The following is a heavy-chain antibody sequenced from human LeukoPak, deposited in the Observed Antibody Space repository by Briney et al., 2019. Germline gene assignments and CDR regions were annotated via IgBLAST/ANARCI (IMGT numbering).Heavy chain of an antibody. V-gene: IGHV4-34*01. CDR3: ARGQGTYRFFDY. J-gene: IGHJ4*02. CDR2: INHSGNT. CDR1: VGSFSAYH. Sequence: SETLSLTCAVYVGSFSAYHWSWIRQPPGKGLEWIGEINHSGNTNSNPSLKSRVTISVDTSKNQFSLKVTSLIAADTAVYYCARGQGTYRFFDYWGQETLVAVYS. D-gene: IGHD1-14*01.